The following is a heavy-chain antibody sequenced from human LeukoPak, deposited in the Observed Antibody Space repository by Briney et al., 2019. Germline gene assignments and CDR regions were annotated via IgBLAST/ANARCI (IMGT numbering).Heavy chain of an antibody. V-gene: IGHV3-21*01. J-gene: IGHJ4*02. CDR3: ARDLYDDSTGYQLDS. Sequence: GGSLRLSCVASGLTFSYYVMNWVRQAPGKGLEWVSSISSSSSYISYADSVKGRFTISRDNAKNSLYLQMNSLRAEDTAVYSCARDLYDDSTGYQLDSWGQGTLVTVSS. CDR2: ISSSSSYI. CDR1: GLTFSYYV. D-gene: IGHD3-22*01.